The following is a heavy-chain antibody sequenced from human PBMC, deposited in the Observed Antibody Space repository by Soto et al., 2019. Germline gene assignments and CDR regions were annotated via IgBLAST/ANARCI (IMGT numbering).Heavy chain of an antibody. Sequence: ASVKVSCKASGYTFTSYDINWVRQATGQGLEWMGWMNPNSGNTGYAQKFQGRVTMTRNTSISTAYMELSSLRSEDTAVYYCARVPTASKYYDFWSGYPYGMDVWGQGTTVTVSS. V-gene: IGHV1-8*01. J-gene: IGHJ6*02. CDR3: ARVPTASKYYDFWSGYPYGMDV. CDR1: GYTFTSYD. D-gene: IGHD3-3*01. CDR2: MNPNSGNT.